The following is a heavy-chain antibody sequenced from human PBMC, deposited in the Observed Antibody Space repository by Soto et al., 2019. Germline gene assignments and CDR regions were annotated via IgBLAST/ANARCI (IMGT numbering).Heavy chain of an antibody. Sequence: QVQLQESGPGLVKPSETLSLTCIVSGDSMSTNYWHWIRQPPGKALEWIGYVYYNGDTNYNPSLNSRVTISVDTYMNQLSLRLSSVTAADTAVYYCARGGTTMVKYYFDYWGQGALVTVSS. D-gene: IGHD5-18*01. CDR3: ARGGTTMVKYYFDY. CDR1: GDSMSTNY. V-gene: IGHV4-59*01. CDR2: VYYNGDT. J-gene: IGHJ4*02.